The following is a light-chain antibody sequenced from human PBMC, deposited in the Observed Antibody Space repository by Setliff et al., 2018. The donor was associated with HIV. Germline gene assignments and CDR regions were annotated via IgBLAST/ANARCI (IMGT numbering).Light chain of an antibody. J-gene: IGLJ2*01. CDR2: DVS. CDR1: SSDVGGYNY. Sequence: QSVLTQPASVSGSPGQSITISCTGTSSDVGGYNYVSWYQQHPGKAPKLMIYDVSYRPSVVSNRFSGSKSGNTASLTISGLQAEDEADYHCSSYTTSSTPHVVFGGGTKVTVL. CDR3: SSYTTSSTPHVV. V-gene: IGLV2-14*03.